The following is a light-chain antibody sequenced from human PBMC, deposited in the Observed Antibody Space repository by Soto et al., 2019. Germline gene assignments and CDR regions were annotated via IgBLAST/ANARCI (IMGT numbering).Light chain of an antibody. CDR2: SNN. J-gene: IGLJ1*01. Sequence: QSVLTQPPSASGTPGQRVTISCSGSSSNLGDNTVNWYQQLPGTAPKLLIYSNNQRPSGIPDRFSASKSGTSASLAISGLQSEDEADYYCAAWDDSLSGYVFGTGTKLTVL. V-gene: IGLV1-44*01. CDR1: SSNLGDNT. CDR3: AAWDDSLSGYV.